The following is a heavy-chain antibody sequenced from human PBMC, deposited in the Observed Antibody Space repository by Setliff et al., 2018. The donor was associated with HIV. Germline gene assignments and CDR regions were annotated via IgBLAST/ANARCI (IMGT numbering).Heavy chain of an antibody. Sequence: SETLSLTCAVYGGSFSGYYWSWIRQPPGKGLEWIGEINHSGSTNYNPSLKSRVTISLDTSKNQFSLRLISVTAADAAVYYCAKVAVTGYCSTTSCQNWFDPWGQGTLVTVSS. CDR3: AKVAVTGYCSTTSCQNWFDP. D-gene: IGHD2-2*01. CDR2: INHSGST. CDR1: GGSFSGYY. V-gene: IGHV4-34*01. J-gene: IGHJ5*02.